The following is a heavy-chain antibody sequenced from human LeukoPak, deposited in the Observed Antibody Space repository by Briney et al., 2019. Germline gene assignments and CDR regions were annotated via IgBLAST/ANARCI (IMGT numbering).Heavy chain of an antibody. CDR2: IYYSGST. D-gene: IGHD2-15*01. Sequence: SQTLSLTCTVSGGSISSGGYYWSWIRQHPGKGLEWIGYIYYSGSTYYNPSLKSRVTISVDTSKNQFSLKLSSVTAADTAVYYCARVPAGVAATRLPLSFDPWGQGTLVTVSS. J-gene: IGHJ5*02. V-gene: IGHV4-31*03. CDR1: GGSISSGGYY. CDR3: ARVPAGVAATRLPLSFDP.